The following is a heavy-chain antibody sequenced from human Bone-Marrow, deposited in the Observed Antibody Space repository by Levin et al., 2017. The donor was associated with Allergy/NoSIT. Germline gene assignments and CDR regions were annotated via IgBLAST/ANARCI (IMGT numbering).Heavy chain of an antibody. CDR2: IRSKAYGGTT. Sequence: SCTASGFTFGDYVMSWFRQAPGKGLEWVGFIRSKAYGGTTEYAASVKGRFTISRDDSKSIAYLQMNSLKTEDTAVYYCTRNCGGDCYTTDAFDIWGQGTMVTVSS. V-gene: IGHV3-49*03. J-gene: IGHJ3*02. D-gene: IGHD2-21*02. CDR3: TRNCGGDCYTTDAFDI. CDR1: GFTFGDYV.